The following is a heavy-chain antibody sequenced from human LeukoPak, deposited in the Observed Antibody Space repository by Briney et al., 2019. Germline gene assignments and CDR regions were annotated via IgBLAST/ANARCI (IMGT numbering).Heavy chain of an antibody. Sequence: SVKVSCKASEGTFNDYAINWVRQAPGEGLEWMGGIIPIFRTANYAQKFQGRVTITKDDVTSTAYMELSSLRSEDTAVYYCARDSLPGYSSSWACFDYWGQGTLVTVSS. CDR1: EGTFNDYA. D-gene: IGHD6-13*01. J-gene: IGHJ4*02. CDR2: IIPIFRTA. V-gene: IGHV1-69*05. CDR3: ARDSLPGYSSSWACFDY.